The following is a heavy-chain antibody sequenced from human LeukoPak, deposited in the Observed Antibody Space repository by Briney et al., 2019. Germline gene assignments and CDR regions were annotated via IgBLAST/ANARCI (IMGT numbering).Heavy chain of an antibody. CDR2: IKQDGSEK. CDR1: KFNFNSYG. V-gene: IGHV3-7*01. D-gene: IGHD3-22*01. J-gene: IGHJ3*02. Sequence: PGGSLRLSCTTSKFNFNSYGMTWVRQAPGKGLEWVANIKQDGSEKYYVDSVKGRFTISRDNAKNSLYLQMNSLRAEDTAVYYCAREVVVVITTSDAFDIWGQGTMVTVSS. CDR3: AREVVVVITTSDAFDI.